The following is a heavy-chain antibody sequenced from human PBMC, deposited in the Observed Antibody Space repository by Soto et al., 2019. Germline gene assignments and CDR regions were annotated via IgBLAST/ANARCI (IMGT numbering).Heavy chain of an antibody. J-gene: IGHJ4*02. Sequence: GGSLRLSCAASGFTFSSYGMHWVRQAPGKGLEWVAVISYDGSNKYYADSVKGRFTISRDNSKNTLYLQMNSLRAEDTAVYYCAKDLFVYSNYGLIDYWGQGTLVTVSS. CDR3: AKDLFVYSNYGLIDY. CDR2: ISYDGSNK. CDR1: GFTFSSYG. D-gene: IGHD4-4*01. V-gene: IGHV3-30*18.